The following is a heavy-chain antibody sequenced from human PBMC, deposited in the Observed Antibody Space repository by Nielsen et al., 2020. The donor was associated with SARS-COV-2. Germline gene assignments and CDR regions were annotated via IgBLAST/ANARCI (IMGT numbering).Heavy chain of an antibody. D-gene: IGHD6-13*01. V-gene: IGHV3-13*01. Sequence: GGSLRLSCAASGFTFNNYDMHWVRQATGKGLEWVSAIGTGGDTFYPGSVKGRFTISRENAKNSLYLQMNSLRAGDTAVYYCARAGALSSSWYSMDLWGQGTTVTVSS. CDR3: ARAGALSSSWYSMDL. CDR2: IGTGGDT. J-gene: IGHJ6*02. CDR1: GFTFNNYD.